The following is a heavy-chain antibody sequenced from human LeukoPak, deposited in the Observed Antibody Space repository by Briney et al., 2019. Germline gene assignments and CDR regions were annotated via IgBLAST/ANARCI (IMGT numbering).Heavy chain of an antibody. Sequence: GASVTVSCKASGGTFSSYTISWVRQAPGQGLEWMGRIIPILGIANYAQKFQGRVTITADKSTSTAYMELSSLRSEDTAVYYCATPRQLWPHYGMDVWGQGTTVTVSS. J-gene: IGHJ6*02. D-gene: IGHD5-18*01. CDR3: ATPRQLWPHYGMDV. CDR1: GGTFSSYT. V-gene: IGHV1-69*02. CDR2: IIPILGIA.